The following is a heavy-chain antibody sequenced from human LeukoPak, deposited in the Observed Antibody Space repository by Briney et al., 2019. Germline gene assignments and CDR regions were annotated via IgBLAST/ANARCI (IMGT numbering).Heavy chain of an antibody. J-gene: IGHJ6*02. V-gene: IGHV3-21*01. CDR3: ARDLGYYDFWSGYYFGYYYYGMDV. Sequence: GGSLRLSCAASGFTFSSYSVNWVRQAPGKGLEWVSSISSSSSYIYYADSVKGRFTISRDNAKNSLYLQMNSLRAEDTAVYYCARDLGYYDFWSGYYFGYYYYGMDVWGQGTTVTVSS. CDR1: GFTFSSYS. D-gene: IGHD3-3*01. CDR2: ISSSSSYI.